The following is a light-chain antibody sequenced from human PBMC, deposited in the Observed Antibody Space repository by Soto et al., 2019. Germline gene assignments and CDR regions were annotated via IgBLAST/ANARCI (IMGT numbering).Light chain of an antibody. J-gene: IGLJ3*02. CDR3: NSYTVSSTWV. V-gene: IGLV2-14*01. CDR2: EVS. CDR1: SSDVGYYNY. Sequence: QSVLTQPASVSGSPGQSITISCTGTSSDVGYYNYVSWYQQHPDKAPKLIIYEVSDRPSGVSNRFSGSKSGNTASLTISGLQAEDEADYYCNSYTVSSTWVFGGGTKVTVL.